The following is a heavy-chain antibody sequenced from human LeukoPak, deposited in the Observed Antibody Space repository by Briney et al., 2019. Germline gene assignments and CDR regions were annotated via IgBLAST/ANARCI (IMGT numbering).Heavy chain of an antibody. J-gene: IGHJ4*02. CDR1: GFTFSSYE. V-gene: IGHV3-15*01. Sequence: GGSLRLSCAASGFTFSSYEMNWVRQAPGKGLEWVGRIKSKTDGGTTDYAAPVKGRFTISRDDSKNTLYLQMNSLKTEDTAVYYCTTRVYYYDSSSDYWGQGTLVTVSS. D-gene: IGHD3-22*01. CDR3: TTRVYYYDSSSDY. CDR2: IKSKTDGGTT.